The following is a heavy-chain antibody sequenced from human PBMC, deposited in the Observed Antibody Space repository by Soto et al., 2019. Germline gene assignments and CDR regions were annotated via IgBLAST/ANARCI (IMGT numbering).Heavy chain of an antibody. CDR2: IYPGDSDT. Sequence: PGXSLNISCKGSGYSFTSYWIGWLRQMPVKGLEWMGIIYPGDSDTRYSPSFQGQVTVSADKSISTAYLQWSSLKASDTAMYYCARQDEVVPAATDYWGQGTLVTVSS. CDR1: GYSFTSYW. CDR3: ARQDEVVPAATDY. D-gene: IGHD2-2*01. J-gene: IGHJ4*02. V-gene: IGHV5-51*01.